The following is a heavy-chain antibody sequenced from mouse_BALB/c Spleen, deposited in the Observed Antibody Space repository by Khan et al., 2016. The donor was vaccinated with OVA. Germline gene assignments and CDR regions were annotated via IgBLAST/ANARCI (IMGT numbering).Heavy chain of an antibody. Sequence: VQLVQSGGDLVKTGGSLKVSCAASGFTFTTYGMSWVRQTPDKRLEWVATISTGGHYTYYIDSVKGRFTISRDNAKNILNLQMTSLTSEDTAMYYCARLAYYKNDEGFAYWGQGTLVTVSA. J-gene: IGHJ3*01. CDR1: GFTFTTYG. D-gene: IGHD1-1*01. V-gene: IGHV5-6*01. CDR3: ARLAYYKNDEGFAY. CDR2: ISTGGHYT.